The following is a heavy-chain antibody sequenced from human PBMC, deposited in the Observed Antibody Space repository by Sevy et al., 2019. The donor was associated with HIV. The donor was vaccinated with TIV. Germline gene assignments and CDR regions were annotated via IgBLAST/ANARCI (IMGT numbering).Heavy chain of an antibody. D-gene: IGHD4-4*01. CDR3: AREDYSNYYFYAMDV. V-gene: IGHV3-7*01. Sequence: GGSLRLSCAASGFTFSSYWMSWVRQAPGKGLEWVATMKEDGSERNYVDSVKGRFTISRDNAKNSLFLQMNSLRAEDTAVYYCAREDYSNYYFYAMDVWGQGTTVTVSS. CDR2: MKEDGSER. J-gene: IGHJ6*02. CDR1: GFTFSSYW.